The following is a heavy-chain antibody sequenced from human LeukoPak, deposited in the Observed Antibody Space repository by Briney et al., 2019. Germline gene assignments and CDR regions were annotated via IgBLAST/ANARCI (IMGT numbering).Heavy chain of an antibody. CDR3: ARPGGVRVPLGY. Sequence: GGSLRLSCAASGFTFSSYWMHWVRQAPGKGLVWVSRINSDGSSTSYADSVKGRFTISRDNAKNTLYLQMNSLRAEDTAVYYCARPGGVRVPLGYWGQGTLVTVSS. CDR2: INSDGSST. CDR1: GFTFSSYW. J-gene: IGHJ4*02. V-gene: IGHV3-74*01. D-gene: IGHD2-8*02.